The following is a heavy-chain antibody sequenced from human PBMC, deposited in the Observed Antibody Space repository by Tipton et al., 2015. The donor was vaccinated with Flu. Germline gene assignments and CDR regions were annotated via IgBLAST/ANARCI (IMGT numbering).Heavy chain of an antibody. Sequence: SGFTFSSYTMNWVRQAPGKGLEWVSSISSSSTYIYYADSVKGRFTISRDNAKNSLYLQMNSLRAEDTAVYYCARVDYCRGGTCYHFDYWGQGTLVTVSS. D-gene: IGHD2-15*01. V-gene: IGHV3-21*01. J-gene: IGHJ4*02. CDR1: GFTFSSYT. CDR2: ISSSSTYI. CDR3: ARVDYCRGGTCYHFDY.